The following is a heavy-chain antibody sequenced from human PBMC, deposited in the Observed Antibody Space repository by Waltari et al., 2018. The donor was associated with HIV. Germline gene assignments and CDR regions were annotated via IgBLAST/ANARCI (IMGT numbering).Heavy chain of an antibody. Sequence: QGQLVQSGAEVKKPGASVKVSCKASGYSFNNYGISWVRPAPGQGLEWMGWVSTYNGNTKYAQNLQGRVTMTTDTSTTTAYMDLRSLTSDDTAVYYCARFGDCGGECYRYYYYGMDVWGQGTTVTVSS. V-gene: IGHV1-18*01. CDR3: ARFGDCGGECYRYYYYGMDV. CDR1: GYSFNNYG. CDR2: VSTYNGNT. D-gene: IGHD2-21*01. J-gene: IGHJ6*02.